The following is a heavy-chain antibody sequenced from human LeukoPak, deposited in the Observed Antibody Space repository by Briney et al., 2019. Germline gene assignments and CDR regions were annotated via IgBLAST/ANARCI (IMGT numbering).Heavy chain of an antibody. CDR2: ISSRSSYI. D-gene: IGHD3-10*01. Sequence: GGSLRLSCAASGFTFSSYSMNWVRQAPGKGLEWVSSISSRSSYIYYADSVKGRFTISRDNAKNSLYLQMNSLRAEDTAVYYCARDRSYYGSGSYPLNGMDVWGEGTTVTVSS. V-gene: IGHV3-21*01. J-gene: IGHJ6*04. CDR3: ARDRSYYGSGSYPLNGMDV. CDR1: GFTFSSYS.